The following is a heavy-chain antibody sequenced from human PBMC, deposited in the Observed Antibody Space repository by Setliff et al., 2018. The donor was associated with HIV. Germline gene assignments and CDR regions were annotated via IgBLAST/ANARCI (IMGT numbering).Heavy chain of an antibody. CDR3: AREYYYDSSGYYYYYYMDV. D-gene: IGHD3-22*01. Sequence: GASVKVSCKVSGYTLTDLSIHWVRQAPGKGLEWMGWISAYNGNTNYAQKLQGRVTMTTDTSTSTAYMELRSLRSDDTAVYYCAREYYYDSSGYYYYYYMDVWGKGTTVTVSS. CDR2: ISAYNGNT. J-gene: IGHJ6*03. CDR1: GYTLTDLS. V-gene: IGHV1-18*01.